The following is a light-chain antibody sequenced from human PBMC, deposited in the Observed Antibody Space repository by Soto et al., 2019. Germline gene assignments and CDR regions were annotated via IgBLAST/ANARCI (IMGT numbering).Light chain of an antibody. CDR3: QKYNNWPRT. CDR2: GAS. J-gene: IGKJ1*01. CDR1: QSVSSD. V-gene: IGKV3-15*01. Sequence: EIVLTHSPGTLSFSPVERATLSFSASQSVSSDLAWYHQKPGQAPRLLIYGASTRATGIPARFSGSGSGTEFTLTISSLQSEDFAVYYCQKYNNWPRTFGQGTKVDIK.